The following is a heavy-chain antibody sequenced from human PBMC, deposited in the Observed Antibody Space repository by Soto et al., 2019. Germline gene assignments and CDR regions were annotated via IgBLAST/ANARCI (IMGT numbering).Heavy chain of an antibody. Sequence: GGSLRLSCTASGFTFGDYTMAWFRQAPGGGLEWVSFIRSKAYGGTTEYAASVKGRITISRDDSKSIAYLQMNRLQSEDTAVYYCARDVASYDYGDFYGMDVWGQGTTVTVSS. CDR1: GFTFGDYT. CDR2: IRSKAYGGTT. D-gene: IGHD4-17*01. CDR3: ARDVASYDYGDFYGMDV. V-gene: IGHV3-49*03. J-gene: IGHJ6*02.